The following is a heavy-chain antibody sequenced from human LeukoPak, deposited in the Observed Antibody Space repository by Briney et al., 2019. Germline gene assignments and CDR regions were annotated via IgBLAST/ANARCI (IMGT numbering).Heavy chain of an antibody. CDR3: ARGNSKRYCTGGSCYWFDP. J-gene: IGHJ5*02. Sequence: ASVKVSCKASGYTFTSYDINWVRQATGQGFEWMGWMNPNSGNTGYVQTFQGRVTMTRNTSISTVYMELSSLRSEDTAVYYCARGNSKRYCTGGSCYWFDPWGQGTLVTVSS. CDR1: GYTFTSYD. CDR2: MNPNSGNT. V-gene: IGHV1-8*01. D-gene: IGHD2-15*01.